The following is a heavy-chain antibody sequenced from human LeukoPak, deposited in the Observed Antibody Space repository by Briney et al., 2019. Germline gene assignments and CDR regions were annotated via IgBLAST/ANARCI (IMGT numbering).Heavy chain of an antibody. CDR1: GYTFTSYG. D-gene: IGHD1-26*01. J-gene: IGHJ5*02. Sequence: ASVKVSFTASGYTFTSYGISWVRQAPGQGLEWMGWISAYNGNTNYAQKLQGRVTMTTDTSTSTAYMELRSLRSDDTAVYYCAASGATTIDWFDPWGQGTLVTVSS. V-gene: IGHV1-18*01. CDR3: AASGATTIDWFDP. CDR2: ISAYNGNT.